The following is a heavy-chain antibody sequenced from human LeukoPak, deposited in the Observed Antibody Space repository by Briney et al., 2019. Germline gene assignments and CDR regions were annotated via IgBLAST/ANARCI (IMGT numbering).Heavy chain of an antibody. CDR3: AKDFLYYGDPPWFDP. CDR2: ISYDGSNK. D-gene: IGHD4-17*01. CDR1: GFTFSSYA. V-gene: IGHV3-30*04. Sequence: GRSLRLSCAASGFTFSSYAMHWVRQAPGKGLEWVAVISYDGSNKYYADSVKGRFTISRDNSKNTLYLQMNSLRAEDTAVYYCAKDFLYYGDPPWFDPWGQGTLVTVSS. J-gene: IGHJ5*02.